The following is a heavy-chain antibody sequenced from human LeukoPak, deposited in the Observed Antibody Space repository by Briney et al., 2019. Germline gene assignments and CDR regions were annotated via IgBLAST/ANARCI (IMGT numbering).Heavy chain of an antibody. CDR1: GFTFSSYG. CDR2: ISYDGSNK. Sequence: GGSLRLSCAASGFTFSSYGMHWVRQAPGKGLEWVAVISYDGSNKYYADSVKGRFTISRDNSKNTLYLQMNSLRAEDTAVYYCAKDVTGRYDYWGQGTLVTVSS. CDR3: AKDVTGRYDY. J-gene: IGHJ4*02. D-gene: IGHD3-9*01. V-gene: IGHV3-30*18.